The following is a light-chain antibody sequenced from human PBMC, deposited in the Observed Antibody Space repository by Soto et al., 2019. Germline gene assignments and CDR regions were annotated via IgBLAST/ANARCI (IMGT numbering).Light chain of an antibody. CDR1: QTVNNNY. CDR3: QQYSDLPMT. J-gene: IGKJ5*01. V-gene: IGKV3-20*01. CDR2: GAS. Sequence: DIVLTQSACTLSSSAGERAILSWRASQTVNNNYLAWCQQKHGQAPRLVIYGASRRATGIPDRFSGSAYGTDFTLTISRLETEDFAVYFCQQYSDLPMTFGQGTRLEIK.